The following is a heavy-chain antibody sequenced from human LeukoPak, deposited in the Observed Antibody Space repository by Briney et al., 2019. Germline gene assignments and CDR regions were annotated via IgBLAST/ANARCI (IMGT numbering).Heavy chain of an antibody. V-gene: IGHV4-59*01. CDR1: GGSISSYY. J-gene: IGHJ4*02. Sequence: SETLSLTCTVSGGSISSYYWSWIRQPPGKGLEWVGYIYYSGSTNYNPSLKSRVTISVDTSKNQFSLKLSSVTAADTAVYYCASLYSGYDLAYFDYWAQGTLVTVSS. CDR2: IYYSGST. D-gene: IGHD5-12*01. CDR3: ASLYSGYDLAYFDY.